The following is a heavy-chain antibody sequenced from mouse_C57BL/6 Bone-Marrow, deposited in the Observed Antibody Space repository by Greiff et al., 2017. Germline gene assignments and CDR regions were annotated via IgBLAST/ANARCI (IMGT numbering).Heavy chain of an antibody. V-gene: IGHV5-12*01. J-gene: IGHJ3*01. CDR3: ARHDWDWFAY. D-gene: IGHD4-1*01. CDR1: GFTFSDYY. Sequence: EVQLVESGGGLVQPGGSLKLSCAASGFTFSDYYMYWVRQTPEKRLEWVAYISNGGGSTYYPDTVKGRFTISSDNAKNTLYLQMSRLKSEDTAMYYCARHDWDWFAYGGQGTLVTVSA. CDR2: ISNGGGST.